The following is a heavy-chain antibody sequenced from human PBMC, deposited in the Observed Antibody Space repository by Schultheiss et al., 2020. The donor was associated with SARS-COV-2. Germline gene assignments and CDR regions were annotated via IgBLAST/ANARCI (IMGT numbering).Heavy chain of an antibody. CDR1: GYSISSGYY. CDR2: INHSGST. CDR3: ARAGYSSSNWFDP. V-gene: IGHV4-34*01. J-gene: IGHJ5*02. Sequence: SETLSLTCAVSGYSISSGYYWSWIRQPPGKGLEWIGEINHSGSTNYNPSLKSRVTISVDTSKNQFSLKLSSVTAADTAVYYCARAGYSSSNWFDPWGQGTLVTVSS. D-gene: IGHD6-6*01.